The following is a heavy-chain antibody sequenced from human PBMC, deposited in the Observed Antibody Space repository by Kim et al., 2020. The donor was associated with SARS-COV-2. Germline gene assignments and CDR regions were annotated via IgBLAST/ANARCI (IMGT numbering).Heavy chain of an antibody. Sequence: GGSLRLSCAASGFTFSSYGMHWVRQAPGKGLEWVAVIWYDGSNKYYADSVKGRFTISRDNSKNTLYLQMNSLRAEDTAVYYCARAERYCSGGSCYSPKYSYWGQGTLVTVSS. CDR2: IWYDGSNK. CDR1: GFTFSSYG. D-gene: IGHD2-15*01. J-gene: IGHJ4*02. V-gene: IGHV3-33*01. CDR3: ARAERYCSGGSCYSPKYSY.